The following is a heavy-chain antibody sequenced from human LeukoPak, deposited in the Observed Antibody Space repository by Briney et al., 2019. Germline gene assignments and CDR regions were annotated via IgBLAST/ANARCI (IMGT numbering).Heavy chain of an antibody. J-gene: IGHJ4*02. D-gene: IGHD6-19*01. Sequence: SETLSLTCTVSGGSISSYYWSWIRQPPGKGLEWIGYIYYSGSTNYNPSLKSRVTISVDTSKNQFSLKLGSVTAADTAVYYCARGDIAVAGTFDYWGQGTLVTVSS. CDR1: GGSISSYY. V-gene: IGHV4-59*08. CDR3: ARGDIAVAGTFDY. CDR2: IYYSGST.